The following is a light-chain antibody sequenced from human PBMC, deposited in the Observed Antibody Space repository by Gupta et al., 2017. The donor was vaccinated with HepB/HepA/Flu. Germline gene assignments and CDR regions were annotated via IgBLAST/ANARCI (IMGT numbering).Light chain of an antibody. V-gene: IGKV3-20*01. CDR3: QQYGGSPET. CDR1: QGVSTY. CDR2: GAS. J-gene: IGKJ1*01. Sequence: EIVLTQSPGTLSLSPGERATLSCRASQGVSTYLAWYQRKPGQAPRLLIHGASSRATDIPDRFSGSGSGTDFTLTISRLEPEDFAMYYCQQYGGSPETFGQGTKVEIK.